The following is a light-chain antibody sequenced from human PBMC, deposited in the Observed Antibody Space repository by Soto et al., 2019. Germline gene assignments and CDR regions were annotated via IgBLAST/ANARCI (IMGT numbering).Light chain of an antibody. J-gene: IGKJ2*01. CDR2: KAS. CDR3: QQYDSYPYT. CDR1: QSIRSW. Sequence: DIQMTQSPSTLSASVGESVTITCRASQSIRSWLAWYQQQPGKAPKLVIYKASSLESGVPSRFSGSGSGTEFTLTISSLQPDDSATFYCQQYDSYPYTFGQGTKLEIK. V-gene: IGKV1-5*03.